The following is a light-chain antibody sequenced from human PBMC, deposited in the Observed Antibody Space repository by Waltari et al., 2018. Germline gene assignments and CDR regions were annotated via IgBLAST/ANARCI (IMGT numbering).Light chain of an antibody. J-gene: IGKJ1*01. CDR1: QYIGGY. CDR2: VSS. Sequence: DIQMTQSPSSLSASVGDTVTISCRPIQYIGGYLNWYQLKVGKAPKLLIAVSSRLQDGVPARFTGSGSGTDFTLTISSLHSDDFAIYVCQQSFIPPWTFGQGTKVDI. V-gene: IGKV1-39*01. CDR3: QQSFIPPWT.